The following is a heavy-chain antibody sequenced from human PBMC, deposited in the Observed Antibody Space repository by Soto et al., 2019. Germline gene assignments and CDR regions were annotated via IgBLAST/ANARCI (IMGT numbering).Heavy chain of an antibody. V-gene: IGHV3-23*01. CDR2: ISGSGDST. CDR3: ARRGSGSYYDY. D-gene: IGHD1-26*01. Sequence: EVQLLESGGGLVQPGGSLRLSCAASGFTFSSYAMRWVRQAPVKGLEWVSAISGSGDSTYYADSVKGRFTISRDNFKNTLYLQMNSLRAEDTALYYCARRGSGSYYDYWGQGTLVTVSS. CDR1: GFTFSSYA. J-gene: IGHJ4*02.